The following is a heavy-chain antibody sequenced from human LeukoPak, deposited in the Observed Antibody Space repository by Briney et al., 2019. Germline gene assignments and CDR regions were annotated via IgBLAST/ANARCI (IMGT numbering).Heavy chain of an antibody. Sequence: GGSLRLSCAASEFSVGSNYMTWVRQAPGKGLEWVSLIYSGGSTYYADSVKGRFTISRDNSKNTLYLQMNSLRAEDTAVYYCARDWFHAIDYWGQGTLVTVSS. CDR2: IYSGGST. J-gene: IGHJ4*02. D-gene: IGHD2/OR15-2a*01. V-gene: IGHV3-66*01. CDR1: EFSVGSNY. CDR3: ARDWFHAIDY.